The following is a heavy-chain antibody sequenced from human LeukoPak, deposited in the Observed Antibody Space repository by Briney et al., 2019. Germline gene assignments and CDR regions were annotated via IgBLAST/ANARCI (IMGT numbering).Heavy chain of an antibody. V-gene: IGHV7-4-1*02. Sequence: GASVKVSCKASGYTFITYAINWVRQAPGQGLEWMGWVDTNTGNPAYAQGFTGRFVFSLDTSVNTAFLQISSLKAEDTAVYYCARLAATGTGANDAFDIWGQGTMVTVSS. D-gene: IGHD6-13*01. CDR3: ARLAATGTGANDAFDI. J-gene: IGHJ3*02. CDR1: GYTFITYA. CDR2: VDTNTGNP.